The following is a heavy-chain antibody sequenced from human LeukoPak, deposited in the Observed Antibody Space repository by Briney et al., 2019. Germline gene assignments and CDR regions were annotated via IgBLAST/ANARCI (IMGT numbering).Heavy chain of an antibody. J-gene: IGHJ5*02. CDR3: ARSRYCSGGSCYFRWFDP. V-gene: IGHV5-51*01. CDR1: GYSFTSYW. D-gene: IGHD2-15*01. CDR2: IYPGDSDT. Sequence: GESLKISCKGSGYSFTSYWIGWVRQMPGKGLGWMGIIYPGDSDTRYSPSFQGQVTISADKSISTAYLQWSSLKASDTAMYYCARSRYCSGGSCYFRWFDPWGQGTLVTVSS.